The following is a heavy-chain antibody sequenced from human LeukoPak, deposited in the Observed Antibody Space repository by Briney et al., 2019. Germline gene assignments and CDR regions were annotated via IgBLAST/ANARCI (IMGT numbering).Heavy chain of an antibody. Sequence: SETLSLTCTVSGGSISSRDYYWGWIRQPPGKGLEWVGSVHHNGAAYYNPSLQSRVIVSADTSKNQFSLRLNSVTAADTAVYYCARNKRRFDQWGLGTVVTVSS. V-gene: IGHV4-39*07. CDR1: GGSISSRDYY. CDR2: VHHNGAA. CDR3: ARNKRRFDQ. J-gene: IGHJ4*01.